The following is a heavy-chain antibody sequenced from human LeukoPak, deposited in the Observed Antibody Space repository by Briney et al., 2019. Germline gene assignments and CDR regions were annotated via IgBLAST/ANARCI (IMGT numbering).Heavy chain of an antibody. CDR2: INPNSGGT. J-gene: IGHJ6*03. CDR1: GYTFNGYY. CDR3: ARDQCGSTSCYDMDV. V-gene: IGHV1-2*02. D-gene: IGHD2-2*01. Sequence: ASVKVSCKASGYTFNGYYMHWVRQAPGQGLEWMGWINPNSGGTNYAQKFQGRVTMTRDTSISTAYMELSRLRSDDTAVYYCARDQCGSTSCYDMDVWGKGTTVTVSS.